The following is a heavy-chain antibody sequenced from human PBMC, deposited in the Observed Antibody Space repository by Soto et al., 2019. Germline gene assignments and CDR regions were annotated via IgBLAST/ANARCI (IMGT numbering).Heavy chain of an antibody. J-gene: IGHJ4*02. CDR1: GFTFSSYW. CDR2: INPDGSST. D-gene: IGHD2-2*01. Sequence: EVQLVESGGGLVQPGGSLRLSCAASGFTFSSYWMHWVRQAPGKGLVWVSRINPDGSSTSYADSVKGQFTISRDNAKNTLYLEMNSLRAEDTAVYYCARVSVSSYQFDYWGQGTLVTVSS. V-gene: IGHV3-74*01. CDR3: ARVSVSSYQFDY.